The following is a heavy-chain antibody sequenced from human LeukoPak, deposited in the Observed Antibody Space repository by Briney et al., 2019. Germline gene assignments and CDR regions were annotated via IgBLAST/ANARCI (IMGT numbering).Heavy chain of an antibody. CDR1: GYTFTGYY. CDR3: ARGDAGGGFGYYYYMDV. V-gene: IGHV1-2*02. CDR2: INPNSGGT. J-gene: IGHJ6*03. Sequence: ASVKVSCKASGYTFTGYYMHWVRQAPGQGLEWMGWINPNSGGTNYAQEFQGRVTMTRDTSISTAYMELSRLRSDDTAVYYCARGDAGGGFGYYYYMDVWGKGTTVTISS. D-gene: IGHD3-3*01.